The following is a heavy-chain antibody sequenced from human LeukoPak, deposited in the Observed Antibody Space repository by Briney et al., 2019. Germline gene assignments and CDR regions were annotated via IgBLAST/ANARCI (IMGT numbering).Heavy chain of an antibody. CDR1: GGSISGYY. J-gene: IGHJ4*02. CDR2: IYYSGST. CDR3: ARQVGYCSGGSCYRGGRGFDY. Sequence: SETLSLTCTVSGGSISGYYWGWIRQPPGKGLEWIGSIYYSGSTYYNPSLKSRVTISVDTSKNQFSLKLSSVTAADTAVYYCARQVGYCSGGSCYRGGRGFDYWGQGTLVTVSS. D-gene: IGHD2-15*01. V-gene: IGHV4-39*01.